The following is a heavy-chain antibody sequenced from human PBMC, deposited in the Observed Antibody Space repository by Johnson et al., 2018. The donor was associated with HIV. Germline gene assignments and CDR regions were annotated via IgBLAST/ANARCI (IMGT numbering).Heavy chain of an antibody. D-gene: IGHD5-24*01. CDR1: SNY. Sequence: EVQLVESGGGLVQPGGSLRLSCVGSSNYMSWVRQAPGKGLEWVSGINWNGGSTGYADSVKGRFTISRDNAKNSLHLQMNSLRAEDTALYYCARACRDGYTCDAFDIWGQGTMVTVSS. J-gene: IGHJ3*02. CDR3: ARACRDGYTCDAFDI. CDR2: INWNGGST. V-gene: IGHV3-20*04.